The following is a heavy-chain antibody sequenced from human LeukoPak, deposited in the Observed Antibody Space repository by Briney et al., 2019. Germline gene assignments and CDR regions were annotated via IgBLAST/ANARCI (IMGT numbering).Heavy chain of an antibody. J-gene: IGHJ4*02. CDR3: AKDLGDILTGPLYYFDY. Sequence: GRSLRLSCAASGFTFNSYGMHWVRQAPGKGLEWVAVISYDGRNKKYADSVKGRFTISRDNSKNTMYLQMNSLRAEDTAVYYCAKDLGDILTGPLYYFDYWGQGTLVTVSS. V-gene: IGHV3-30*18. CDR1: GFTFNSYG. CDR2: ISYDGRNK. D-gene: IGHD3-9*01.